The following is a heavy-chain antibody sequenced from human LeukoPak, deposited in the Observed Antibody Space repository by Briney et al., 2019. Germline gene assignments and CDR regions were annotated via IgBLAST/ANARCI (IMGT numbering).Heavy chain of an antibody. CDR2: IYHSGST. V-gene: IGHV4-38-2*01. CDR1: GYSISSGYY. D-gene: IGHD1-26*01. Sequence: SETLSLTCAVSGYSISSGYYWGWIRQPPGKGLEWIGSIYHSGSTYYNPSLKSRVTISVDTSKNQFSLKLSSVTAADTAVYYCARGVGGSYYGVPDYWGQGTLVTVSS. J-gene: IGHJ4*02. CDR3: ARGVGGSYYGVPDY.